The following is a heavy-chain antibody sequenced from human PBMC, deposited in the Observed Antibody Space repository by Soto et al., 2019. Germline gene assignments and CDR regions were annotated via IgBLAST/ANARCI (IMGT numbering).Heavy chain of an antibody. CDR2: IKAYSGNT. V-gene: IGHV1-18*01. D-gene: IGHD4-17*01. CDR3: AIADYGDDDY. J-gene: IGHJ4*02. CDR1: GYTFATST. Sequence: QLQLVQSGPEAKKPGASVKVSCKASGYTFATSTISWLRQAPGQGPEWMGWIKAYSGNTNYAQKLQGRLTMTTDTSTGKAYIGPGSLTTDDTAIYYCAIADYGDDDYWGQGTLVTVSS.